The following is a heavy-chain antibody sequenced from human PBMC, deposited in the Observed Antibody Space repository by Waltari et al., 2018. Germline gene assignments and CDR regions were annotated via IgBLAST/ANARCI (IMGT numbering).Heavy chain of an antibody. CDR1: GFTFDDYA. CDR3: AKDREGSSWGDAFDI. J-gene: IGHJ3*02. Sequence: EVQLVESGGGLVQPGRSLRLSCAASGFTFDDYAIHWVRQAPGKGLAWVSGISWNSGSIGYAESVKGRFTISRDNAKNSLYLQMNSLRAEDTALYYCAKDREGSSWGDAFDIWGQGTMVTVSS. CDR2: ISWNSGSI. D-gene: IGHD6-13*01. V-gene: IGHV3-9*01.